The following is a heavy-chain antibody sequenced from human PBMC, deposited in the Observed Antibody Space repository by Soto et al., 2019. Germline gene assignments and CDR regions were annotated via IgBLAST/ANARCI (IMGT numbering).Heavy chain of an antibody. J-gene: IGHJ4*02. Sequence: EVQLEESGGGLVKPGGALRLTCAASGFIFSRYNMHLVRQTPGKGLEWVSATSGRGTYTYYADSVKGRFTISRDNAKNSLSLEVNSLRVEDTAIYYCARERWFGESGFDYWGQGTLVTVSS. D-gene: IGHD3-10*01. CDR1: GFIFSRYN. CDR2: TSGRGTYT. V-gene: IGHV3-21*01. CDR3: ARERWFGESGFDY.